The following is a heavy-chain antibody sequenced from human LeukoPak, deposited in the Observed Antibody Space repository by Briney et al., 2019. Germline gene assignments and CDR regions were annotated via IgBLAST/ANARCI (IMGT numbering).Heavy chain of an antibody. V-gene: IGHV1-18*01. CDR3: ARDWNGVNY. J-gene: IGHJ4*02. CDR1: GYTFTSYG. CDR2: ISAYDGNT. Sequence: ASVKVSCKASGYTFTSYGISWVRQAPGQGLEWMGWISAYDGNTNYAQKLQGRVTMTTDASTSIAYMELRSLKSDDTAVYYCARDWNGVNYWGQGTLVTVSS. D-gene: IGHD3-3*01.